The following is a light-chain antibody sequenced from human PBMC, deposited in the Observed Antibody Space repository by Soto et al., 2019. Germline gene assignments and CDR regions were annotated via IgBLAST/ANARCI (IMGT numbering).Light chain of an antibody. CDR1: SSDVGDYNY. CDR3: SSYISSRNYV. CDR2: DVS. Sequence: SALTQPAYVSGSPGQSMTISCTGNSSDVGDYNYVSWYQQHPAKAPKVVIYDVSNRPSGVSNRCSGSKSGNTASLTISGLQAEDEADYYCSSYISSRNYVFGTRTKVTIL. J-gene: IGLJ1*01. V-gene: IGLV2-14*01.